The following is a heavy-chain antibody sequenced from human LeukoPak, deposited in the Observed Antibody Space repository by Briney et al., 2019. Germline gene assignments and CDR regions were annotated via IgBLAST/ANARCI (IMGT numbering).Heavy chain of an antibody. J-gene: IGHJ3*02. V-gene: IGHV3-21*04. D-gene: IGHD3-3*01. CDR3: ARGRSPGLRFLEGQDAFDI. Sequence: PGGSLRLSCAASGFTFSSYSMNWVRQAPGKGLEWVSSISSSSYIYYADSVKGRFTISRDNAKNSLYLQMNSLRAEDTAVYYCARGRSPGLRFLEGQDAFDIWGQGTTVTVS. CDR1: GFTFSSYS. CDR2: ISSSSYI.